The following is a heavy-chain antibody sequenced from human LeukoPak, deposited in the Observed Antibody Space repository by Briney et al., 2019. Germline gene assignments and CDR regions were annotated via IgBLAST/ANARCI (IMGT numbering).Heavy chain of an antibody. J-gene: IGHJ3*01. Sequence: GGSLRLACAASGFSVSSNYMSWVRQAPGKGLEWVSIIYSGGSTYYADSVKGRFIISRDNSKNTLYLQMYSLRAEDTAVYYCARDGRALLSDWGQGTMVTVSS. CDR2: IYSGGST. V-gene: IGHV3-66*01. CDR1: GFSVSSNY. CDR3: ARDGRALLSD. D-gene: IGHD2/OR15-2a*01.